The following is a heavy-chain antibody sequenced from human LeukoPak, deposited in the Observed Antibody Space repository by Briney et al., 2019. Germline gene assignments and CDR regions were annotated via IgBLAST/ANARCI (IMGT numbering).Heavy chain of an antibody. D-gene: IGHD5-12*01. V-gene: IGHV3-11*04. CDR3: AKVMDRDIVATIRLGSQYYFDY. CDR1: GFTFSDNY. J-gene: IGHJ4*02. CDR2: ISSSGSTI. Sequence: GGSLRLSCAASGFTFSDNYMSWLRQAPGKGLQWISYISSSGSTIHYADSVKGRFTISRDNRKNSLYLQMISLRVEDTAVYYCAKVMDRDIVATIRLGSQYYFDYWGQGTLVTVSS.